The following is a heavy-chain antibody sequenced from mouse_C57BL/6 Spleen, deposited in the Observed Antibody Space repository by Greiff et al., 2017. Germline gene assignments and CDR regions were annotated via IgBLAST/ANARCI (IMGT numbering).Heavy chain of an antibody. Sequence: VHVKQSGAELVRPGASVKLSCTASGFNIKDDYMHWVKQRPEQGLEWIGWIDPENGDTEYASKFKGKATITADTSSNTAYLQLSSQTSEDTAVCCCASGLGPLAYWGQGTLVTVSA. V-gene: IGHV14-4*01. J-gene: IGHJ3*01. CDR3: ASGLGPLAY. CDR1: GFNIKDDY. CDR2: IDPENGDT. D-gene: IGHD3-1*01.